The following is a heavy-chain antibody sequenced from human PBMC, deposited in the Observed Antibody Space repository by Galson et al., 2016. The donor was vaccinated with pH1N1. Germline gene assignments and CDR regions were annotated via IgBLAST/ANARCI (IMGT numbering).Heavy chain of an antibody. V-gene: IGHV1-3*01. CDR3: ASSYYYDSSGYAD. J-gene: IGHJ4*02. D-gene: IGHD3-22*01. CDR2: INAGNGIP. CDR1: GDTFTSYA. Sequence: VKVSCKASGDTFTSYAMHWVRQAPGQRLEWMGWINAGNGIPKYSQRFQGRVTITRDTSASTAYMELSSLRSEDTAVYYCASSYYYDSSGYADWGQGTLVTVSS.